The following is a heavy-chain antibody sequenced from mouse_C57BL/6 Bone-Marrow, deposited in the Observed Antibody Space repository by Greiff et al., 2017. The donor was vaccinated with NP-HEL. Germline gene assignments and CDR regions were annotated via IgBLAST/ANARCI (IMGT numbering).Heavy chain of an antibody. Sequence: VQLKESGAELVRPGASVKLSRTASGFNIKDDYMHWVKQRPEQGLAWIGWIDPENGDTEYASKFQGKATITADTSSNTAYLQLSSLTSEDTAVYYCTTAHFFDVWGTGTTVTVSS. CDR3: TTAHFFDV. CDR1: GFNIKDDY. V-gene: IGHV14-4*01. J-gene: IGHJ1*03. CDR2: IDPENGDT.